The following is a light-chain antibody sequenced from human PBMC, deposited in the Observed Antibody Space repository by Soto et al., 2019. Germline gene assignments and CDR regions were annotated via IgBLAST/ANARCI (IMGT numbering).Light chain of an antibody. CDR1: SSNIGNNY. CDR2: DNN. J-gene: IGLJ2*01. CDR3: GTWDSSAYVV. Sequence: QSVLTQPPSVSAAPGQKVTISCSGSSSNIGNNYVSWYQQLPGTAPKLLIYDNNKRPSGIPDRFSGSKSGTSATLGITGLQTGDEADYYCGTWDSSAYVVFGGGTKLTVL. V-gene: IGLV1-51*01.